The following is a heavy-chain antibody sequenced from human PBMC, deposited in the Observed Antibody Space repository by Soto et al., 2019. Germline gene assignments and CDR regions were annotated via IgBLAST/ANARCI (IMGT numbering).Heavy chain of an antibody. J-gene: IGHJ6*02. CDR3: ARAYYDILTGYYTKSGWYGMDV. CDR2: ISSNGSTI. Sequence: GGSLRLSCAASGFTFSSYEMNWVPQAPGKGLEWVSYISSNGSTIYYADSVKSRFTISRDNAKNSLYLQMNSLRAEDTAVYYCARAYYDILTGYYTKSGWYGMDVWGRGTTVTVSS. D-gene: IGHD3-9*01. CDR1: GFTFSSYE. V-gene: IGHV3-48*03.